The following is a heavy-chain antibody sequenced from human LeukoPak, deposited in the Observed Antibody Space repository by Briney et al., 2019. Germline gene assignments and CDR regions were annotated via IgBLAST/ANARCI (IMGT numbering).Heavy chain of an antibody. CDR2: IYTSGST. D-gene: IGHD3-22*01. CDR1: GGSISSYY. Sequence: SETLSLTCTVSGGSISSYYWSWIRQPAGKGLEWIGRIYTSGSTNYNPSLKSRVTMSVDTSKNQFSLKLSSVTAADTAVYYCARETEEAYYYDSSGYYYVSWFDPWGQGTLVTVSS. V-gene: IGHV4-4*07. CDR3: ARETEEAYYYDSSGYYYVSWFDP. J-gene: IGHJ5*02.